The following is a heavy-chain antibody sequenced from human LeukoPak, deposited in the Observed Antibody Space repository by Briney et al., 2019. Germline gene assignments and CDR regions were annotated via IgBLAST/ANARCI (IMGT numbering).Heavy chain of an antibody. CDR2: ISGSGGST. V-gene: IGHV3-23*01. CDR3: AKDLKQVTMIVVVTPRFDY. Sequence: PGGSLRLSCAASGFTFSSYAMSWVRQAPGKGLEWVSAISGSGGSTYYADSAKGRFTISRDNSKNTLYLQMNSLRAEDTAVYYCAKDLKQVTMIVVVTPRFDYWGQGTLVTVSS. D-gene: IGHD3-22*01. J-gene: IGHJ4*02. CDR1: GFTFSSYA.